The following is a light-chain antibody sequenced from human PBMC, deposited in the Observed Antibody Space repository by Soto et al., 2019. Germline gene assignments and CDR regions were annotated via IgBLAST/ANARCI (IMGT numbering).Light chain of an antibody. J-gene: IGLJ2*01. CDR2: DVN. Sequence: QSALTQPASVSGSPGQSITISCTGTSSDIGAYNFVSWYQQHPGNAPKLMLYDVNIRPSGVSNRFSGSKSGNTASLTISGRQAEDEADYYCTSWTTSTTMIFGGGTKLTVL. CDR1: SSDIGAYNF. V-gene: IGLV2-14*03. CDR3: TSWTTSTTMI.